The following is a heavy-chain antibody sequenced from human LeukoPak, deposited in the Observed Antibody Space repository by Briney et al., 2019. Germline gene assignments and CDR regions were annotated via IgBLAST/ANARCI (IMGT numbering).Heavy chain of an antibody. D-gene: IGHD4-11*01. V-gene: IGHV1-69*04. CDR1: GGTFSSYA. CDR2: IIPIFGIA. CDR3: AGSQQYYFDY. Sequence: SVKVSCKASGGTFSSYAISWVRQAPGQGLEWMGRIIPIFGIANYAQKFQGRVTITADKSTSTAYMELSSLRSEDTAVYYCAGSQQYYFDYWGQGTLVTVSS. J-gene: IGHJ4*02.